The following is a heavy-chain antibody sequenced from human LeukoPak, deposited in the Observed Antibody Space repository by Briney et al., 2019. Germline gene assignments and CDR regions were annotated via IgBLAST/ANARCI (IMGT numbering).Heavy chain of an antibody. D-gene: IGHD3-9*01. CDR3: ARDRGDILTGYIDY. Sequence: GGSLRLSCAASGFTFSDYYMSWIRQAPGKGLEWISHISSRGSIIYYADSVKGRFTISRDNAKNSLYLQMNSLRAEDTAVYYCARDRGDILTGYIDYWGQGTLVTVSS. J-gene: IGHJ4*02. CDR2: ISSRGSII. V-gene: IGHV3-11*01. CDR1: GFTFSDYY.